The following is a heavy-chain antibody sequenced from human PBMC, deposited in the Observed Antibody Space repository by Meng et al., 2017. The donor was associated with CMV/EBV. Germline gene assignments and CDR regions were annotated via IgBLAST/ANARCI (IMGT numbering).Heavy chain of an antibody. Sequence: GESLKISCAASGFTFSSYAMSWVRQAPGKGLEWVSAISGSGGSTYYADSVKGRFTISRDNSKNTLYLQMNSLRAEDTAVYYCAKDLRTIFGVVIIGRNNYGMDVWGQGTTVTVSS. J-gene: IGHJ6*02. CDR1: GFTFSSYA. D-gene: IGHD3-3*01. CDR3: AKDLRTIFGVVIIGRNNYGMDV. CDR2: ISGSGGST. V-gene: IGHV3-23*01.